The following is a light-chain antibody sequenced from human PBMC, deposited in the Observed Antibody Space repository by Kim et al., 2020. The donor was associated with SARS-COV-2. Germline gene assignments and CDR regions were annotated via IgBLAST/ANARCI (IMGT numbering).Light chain of an antibody. V-gene: IGKV3-11*01. Sequence: EIVLTQSPATLSLSPGERATLSCRASQSVSSYLAWYQQKPGQAPRLLIYDASNRATGIPARFSGSGSGTDFTLTISSLETEDFAVYYCQQRSNWPPKYTFGQGTKREI. CDR2: DAS. CDR1: QSVSSY. CDR3: QQRSNWPPKYT. J-gene: IGKJ2*01.